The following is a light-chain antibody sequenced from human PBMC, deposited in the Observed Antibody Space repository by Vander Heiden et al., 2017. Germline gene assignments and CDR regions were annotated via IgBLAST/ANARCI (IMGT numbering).Light chain of an antibody. CDR3: QQYGSSPRT. CDR2: GAS. J-gene: IGKJ1*01. Sequence: EIVFPHPPCTLSLSPGARATPSRSASQSVSSIYLAWYQQKPGQAPRLLIYGASNRATGIPDRFSGSGSGTDFTLTISRLEPEDFAVYYCQQYGSSPRTFGRGTKVEIK. CDR1: QSVSSIY. V-gene: IGKV3-20*01.